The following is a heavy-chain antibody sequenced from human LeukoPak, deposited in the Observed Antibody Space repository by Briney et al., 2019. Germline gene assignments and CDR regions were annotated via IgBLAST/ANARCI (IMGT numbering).Heavy chain of an antibody. CDR3: ASCYYDSSGYPGD. CDR1: GFTFSDYY. D-gene: IGHD3-22*01. Sequence: GGSLGLSCAASGFTFSDYYMSWIRQAPGKGLEWVSYISSSGSTIYYADSVKGRFTISRDNAKNSLYLQMNSLRAEDTAVYYCASCYYDSSGYPGDWGQGTLVTVSS. V-gene: IGHV3-11*01. J-gene: IGHJ4*02. CDR2: ISSSGSTI.